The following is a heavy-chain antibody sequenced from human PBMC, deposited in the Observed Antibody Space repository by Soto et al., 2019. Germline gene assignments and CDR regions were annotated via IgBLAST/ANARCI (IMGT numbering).Heavy chain of an antibody. CDR2: ISTYNVNT. Sequence: QMQLVQAGTEVKKPGATVRVSCKASGYTFISYGISWVRQAPGQGLECMGWISTYNVNTNYAPKFQGRVTMAPDTSTSQASMALRRLSPDDAAVYYTTRAGYSTGWLVLLGTGAPGVYIDYCGKGAQVSV. CDR1: GYTFISYG. J-gene: IGHJ4*02. D-gene: IGHD6-25*01. V-gene: IGHV1-18*01. CDR3: TRAGYSTGWLVLLGTGAPGVYIDY.